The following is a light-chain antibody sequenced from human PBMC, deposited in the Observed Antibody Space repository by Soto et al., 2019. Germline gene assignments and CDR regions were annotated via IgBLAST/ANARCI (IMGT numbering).Light chain of an antibody. Sequence: EIVLTQSSGTLSLSPGERSTLSCRASQSVSSSYLSWYQQKPGHAPSLLIYGASSRATGIPDRFSGSGSGTDFTLTISRLEPEDFAVYYCQQYGSSPRTFGQGTKVDIK. CDR2: GAS. J-gene: IGKJ1*01. V-gene: IGKV3-20*01. CDR1: QSVSSSY. CDR3: QQYGSSPRT.